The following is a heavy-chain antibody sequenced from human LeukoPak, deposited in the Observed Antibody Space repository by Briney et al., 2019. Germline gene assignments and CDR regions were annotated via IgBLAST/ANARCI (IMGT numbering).Heavy chain of an antibody. CDR1: GGSLSTYY. CDR2: IHQSGST. CDR3: SREQYTRGGSGWFGMDV. Sequence: SETLSLTCSVSGGSLSTYYWTWTRQPPGKGLEWIGFIHQSGSTEYNPSLKSRVTMSLDTSRNQFSLKMSTVTAADTAVYYCSREQYTRGGSGWFGMDVWGQGTTVTVSS. D-gene: IGHD6-19*01. V-gene: IGHV4-59*12. J-gene: IGHJ6*02.